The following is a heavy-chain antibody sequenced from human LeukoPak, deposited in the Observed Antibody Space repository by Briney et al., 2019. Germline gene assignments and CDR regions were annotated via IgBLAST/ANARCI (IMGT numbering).Heavy chain of an antibody. Sequence: SETLSLTCTVSGGSISSSSYYWGWIRQPPGKGLEWIGSIYYSGSTYYNPSLKSRVTISVDTSKNQFSLKLSSVTAADTAVYYCRLWSAGYAFDIWGQGTMVTGSS. D-gene: IGHD5-18*01. CDR3: RLWSAGYAFDI. CDR1: GGSISSSSYY. V-gene: IGHV4-39*01. CDR2: IYYSGST. J-gene: IGHJ3*02.